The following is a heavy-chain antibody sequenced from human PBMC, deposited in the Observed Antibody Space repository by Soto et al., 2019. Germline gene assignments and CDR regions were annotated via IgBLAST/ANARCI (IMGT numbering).Heavy chain of an antibody. J-gene: IGHJ4*02. V-gene: IGHV3-15*07. CDR3: TTDPLLPIIVGATEYLDY. Sequence: GGSLRLSCAASGFTFSNAWMNWVRQAPGKGLEWVGRIKSKTDGGTTDYAAPVKGRFTISRDDSKNTLYLQMNSLKAEDTAVYYCTTDPLLPIIVGATEYLDYWGQGTLVTVSS. CDR1: GFTFSNAW. CDR2: IKSKTDGGTT. D-gene: IGHD1-26*01.